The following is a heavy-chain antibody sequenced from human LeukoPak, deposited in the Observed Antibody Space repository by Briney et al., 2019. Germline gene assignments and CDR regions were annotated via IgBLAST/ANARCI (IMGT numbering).Heavy chain of an antibody. CDR3: ARCFIPIFGDLIDY. D-gene: IGHD3-3*01. Sequence: PSETLSLTCTVSGGSISSNYWNWIRQPPGKGLEWIGYIYYSGSTNYNPSLKSRVTISVDTSKNQFSLKLSSVTAADTAVYYCARCFIPIFGDLIDYWFQVTMVTVSS. J-gene: IGHJ4*02. CDR1: GGSISSNY. V-gene: IGHV4-59*12. CDR2: IYYSGST.